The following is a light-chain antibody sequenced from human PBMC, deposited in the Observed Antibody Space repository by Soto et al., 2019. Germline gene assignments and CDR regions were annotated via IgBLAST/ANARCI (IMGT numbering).Light chain of an antibody. Sequence: QSVLTQPASVSGSPGQSIAIYCIGTSNDVGAYNYVSWYQQHPGKAPKLLIYDVSGRPSGVSDRFSGSKSGNSASLTICGLQAEDEAAYYCSSYTAASTVLFGVGTKLTVL. CDR3: SSYTAASTVL. CDR1: SNDVGAYNY. V-gene: IGLV2-14*01. J-gene: IGLJ2*01. CDR2: DVS.